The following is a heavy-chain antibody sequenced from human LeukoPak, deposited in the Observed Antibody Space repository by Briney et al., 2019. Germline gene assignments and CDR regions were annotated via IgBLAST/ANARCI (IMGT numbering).Heavy chain of an antibody. Sequence: EGSLRLSCAASGFTFSSYWMSWVRQAPGKGLEWVANIKQDGSEKYYVDSVKGRYTISRDNAKKSLYLQMNSLRAEDTAVYYCAELGITMIGGVWGKGTTVTISS. CDR3: AELGITMIGGV. J-gene: IGHJ6*04. CDR2: IKQDGSEK. CDR1: GFTFSSYW. D-gene: IGHD3-10*02. V-gene: IGHV3-7*01.